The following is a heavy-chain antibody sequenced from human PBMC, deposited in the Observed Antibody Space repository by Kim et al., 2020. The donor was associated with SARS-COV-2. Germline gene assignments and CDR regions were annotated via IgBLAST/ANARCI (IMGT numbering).Heavy chain of an antibody. Sequence: QKFQGRVTITADKSTSTAYMELSSLRSEDTAVYYCASPYYDILTGYSFDYWGQGTLVTVSS. CDR3: ASPYYDILTGYSFDY. V-gene: IGHV1-69*02. D-gene: IGHD3-9*01. J-gene: IGHJ4*02.